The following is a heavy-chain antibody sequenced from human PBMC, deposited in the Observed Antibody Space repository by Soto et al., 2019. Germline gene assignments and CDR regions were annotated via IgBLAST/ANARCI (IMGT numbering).Heavy chain of an antibody. CDR1: AGSISSRTW. CDR3: ARQGGWYMDY. Sequence: QVELQESGPGLVKPAGTLSLTCDGTAGSISSRTWWSWVRQPPGGGLEWIGEIHQRGTTNYNPSLKSRVTIFIDKSQNQFSLKVTSVTAVDTAVYYCARQGGWYMDYWGQGTLVTVSS. D-gene: IGHD6-19*01. V-gene: IGHV4-4*02. CDR2: IHQRGTT. J-gene: IGHJ4*02.